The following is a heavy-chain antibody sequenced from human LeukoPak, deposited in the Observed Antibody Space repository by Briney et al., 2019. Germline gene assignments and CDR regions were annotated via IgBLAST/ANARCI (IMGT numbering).Heavy chain of an antibody. J-gene: IGHJ4*02. D-gene: IGHD4-11*01. V-gene: IGHV3-53*01. CDR1: GFTVSSNY. CDR2: IYSGGST. CDR3: ARAGQYYFDY. Sequence: PGGSLRLSCAASGFTVSSNYMSWVRQAPGKGLEWVSVIYSGGSTYYADSVKGRFIISRDNSKNTLYLQMNSLRAEGTAVYYCARAGQYYFDYWGQGTLVTVSS.